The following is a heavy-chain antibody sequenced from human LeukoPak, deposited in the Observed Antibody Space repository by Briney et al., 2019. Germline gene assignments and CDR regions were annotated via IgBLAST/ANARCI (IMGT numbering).Heavy chain of an antibody. Sequence: ASVKVSCKASGGTFSSYAISWVRQAPGQGLEWMGGIIPIFGTANYPQKFQGRVTITADESTSTAYMELSSLRSEDTAVYYCAITYSGSYYETWGQGTLVTVSS. CDR2: IIPIFGTA. D-gene: IGHD1-26*01. J-gene: IGHJ5*02. CDR3: AITYSGSYYET. CDR1: GGTFSSYA. V-gene: IGHV1-69*13.